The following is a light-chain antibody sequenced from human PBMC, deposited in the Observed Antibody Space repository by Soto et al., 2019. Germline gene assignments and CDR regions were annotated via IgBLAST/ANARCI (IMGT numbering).Light chain of an antibody. J-gene: IGKJ3*01. CDR1: QNIGKY. Sequence: IQMTQSPSSLSASVGDRVTITCRASQNIGKYLNWYQHRPGKAPKLLVYAASSLQSGVPSRFNGSESGTDFSLTITSLQPEDSATYYCQQSYNTPPTFGPGT. V-gene: IGKV1-39*01. CDR3: QQSYNTPPT. CDR2: AAS.